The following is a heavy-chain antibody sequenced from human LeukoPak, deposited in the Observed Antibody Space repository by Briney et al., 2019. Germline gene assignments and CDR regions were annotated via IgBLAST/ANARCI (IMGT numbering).Heavy chain of an antibody. CDR2: ISRASESI. CDR1: GFTFNAYS. J-gene: IGHJ5*02. CDR3: ARDGYSSSGWFDP. D-gene: IGHD6-13*01. Sequence: PGGSLRLSCAASGFTFNAYSMGWVRQAPGKGLEWVSIISRASESIFYADSVKGRFTISRDNAKNSLYLQMNGLRAEDTAVYYCARDGYSSSGWFDPWGQGTLVTVSS. V-gene: IGHV3-21*01.